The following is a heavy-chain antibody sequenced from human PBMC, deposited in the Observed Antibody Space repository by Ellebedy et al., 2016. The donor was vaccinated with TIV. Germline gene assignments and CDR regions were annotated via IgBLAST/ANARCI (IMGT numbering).Heavy chain of an antibody. CDR3: VVGPLGIRK. V-gene: IGHV3-53*01. J-gene: IGHJ4*02. CDR1: GFTVNHNY. D-gene: IGHD2-15*01. CDR2: MYSGGGI. Sequence: GESLKIPCAAPGFTVNHNYMSWVRQAPGKGLEWVSVMYSGGGISYLESVRGRFTISRDNPKNTVYLQMNSLRAEDTAVYFCVVGPLGIRKWGPGTLVTVSS.